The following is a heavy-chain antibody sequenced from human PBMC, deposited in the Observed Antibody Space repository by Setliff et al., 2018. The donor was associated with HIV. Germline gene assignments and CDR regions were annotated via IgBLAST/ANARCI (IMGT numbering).Heavy chain of an antibody. J-gene: IGHJ3*02. D-gene: IGHD3-3*01. CDR2: INPSGGST. V-gene: IGHV1-46*01. Sequence: ASVKVSCKASGYAFTSYYMHWVRQAPGQGLEWMGIINPSGGSTSYAQKFQGRVTMTRDTSTSTVYMELSSLRSEDTAIYYCARDPSYSPYYDFWSGYYPHDALDIWGQGTMVTVSS. CDR1: GYAFTSYY. CDR3: ARDPSYSPYYDFWSGYYPHDALDI.